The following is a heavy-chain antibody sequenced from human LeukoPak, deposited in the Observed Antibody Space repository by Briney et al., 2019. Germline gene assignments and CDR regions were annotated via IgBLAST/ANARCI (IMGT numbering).Heavy chain of an antibody. J-gene: IGHJ6*02. CDR1: GFTFCNYV. CDR2: ITGDGSTK. CDR3: ARGFYYGMDV. Sequence: GRSLRLSRVASGFTFCNYVMQCVRHAPGKGLEWVTVITGDGSTKFYADSVKGRFTISRDNSRNTLYLQMNSLRAEDTAVYYCARGFYYGMDVWGQGATVTVSS. V-gene: IGHV3-33*01.